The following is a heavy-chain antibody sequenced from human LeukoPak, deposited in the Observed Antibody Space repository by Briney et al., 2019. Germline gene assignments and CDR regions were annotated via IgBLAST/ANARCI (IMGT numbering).Heavy chain of an antibody. D-gene: IGHD3-22*01. Sequence: PSETLSLTCTVSVGSVSSGSYYWSWIRQPPGKGLEWIGYIHYSGSTNYNPSLKSRVTILVDTSKNQFSLKLTSVTAADTAVYSCASSDYYDSSGYSFDYWGQGTLVIVSS. CDR2: IHYSGST. V-gene: IGHV4-61*01. J-gene: IGHJ4*02. CDR1: VGSVSSGSYY. CDR3: ASSDYYDSSGYSFDY.